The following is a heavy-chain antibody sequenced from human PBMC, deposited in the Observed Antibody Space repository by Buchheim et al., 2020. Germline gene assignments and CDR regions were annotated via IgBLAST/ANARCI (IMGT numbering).Heavy chain of an antibody. Sequence: EVQLVESGGGLVQPGGSLRLSCAASGFTLSSYLMYWVRQAPGKGLVWVSRIKADESDTMYADSVKGRFTISRENDKKPLYLQMNSLRAEDTAVYYCVRWGFDIWG. J-gene: IGHJ3*02. CDR1: GFTLSSYL. CDR3: VRWGFDI. D-gene: IGHD7-27*01. V-gene: IGHV3-74*03. CDR2: IKADESDT.